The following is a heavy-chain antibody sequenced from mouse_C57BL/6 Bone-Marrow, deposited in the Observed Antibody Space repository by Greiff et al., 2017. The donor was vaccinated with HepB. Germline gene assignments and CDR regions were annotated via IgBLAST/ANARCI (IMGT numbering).Heavy chain of an antibody. Sequence: VQLQQSGAELVRPGASVKLSCTASGFNIKDDYMHWVKQRPEQGLEWIGWIDPENGDTEYASKFQGKATITADTSSNTAYLQLSSLTSEDTADYYGTTYGYSNYYAMDYWGQGTSVTVSS. CDR2: IDPENGDT. D-gene: IGHD2-5*01. CDR1: GFNIKDDY. V-gene: IGHV14-4*01. CDR3: TTYGYSNYYAMDY. J-gene: IGHJ4*01.